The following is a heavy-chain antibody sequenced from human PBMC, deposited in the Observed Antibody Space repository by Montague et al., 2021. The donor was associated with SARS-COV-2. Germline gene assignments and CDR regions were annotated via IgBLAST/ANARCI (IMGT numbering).Heavy chain of an antibody. Sequence: SRRLSCSASGFTFGHYAMHWVRQIPGKGLEWVAGISGTGSDVSYAASLKGRFTISRDNAKNSLFLQMNSLGPEDTALYYCAKVWIGGQSWVYYGLAVWGQGTTVTVSS. CDR1: GFTFGHYA. CDR3: AKVWIGGQSWVYYGLAV. D-gene: IGHD2-2*03. V-gene: IGHV3-9*01. J-gene: IGHJ6*02. CDR2: ISGTGSDV.